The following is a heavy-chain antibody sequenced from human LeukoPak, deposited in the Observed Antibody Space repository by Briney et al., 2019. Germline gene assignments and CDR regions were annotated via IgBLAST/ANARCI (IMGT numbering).Heavy chain of an antibody. CDR3: ARGENNYGYYYFDY. CDR1: GFTFSSYS. J-gene: IGHJ4*02. D-gene: IGHD5-24*01. V-gene: IGHV3-21*01. Sequence: GSLRLSCAASGFTFSSYSVNWVRQAPGKGLEGVSSISRSSNYIYYADSVKGRFTISRDNAKNSLYLQINSLRAEDTSVYYCARGENNYGYYYFDYWGQGTLVTVSS. CDR2: ISRSSNYI.